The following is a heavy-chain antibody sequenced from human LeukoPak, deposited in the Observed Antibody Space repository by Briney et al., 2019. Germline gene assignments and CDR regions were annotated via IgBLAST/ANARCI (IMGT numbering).Heavy chain of an antibody. D-gene: IGHD1-1*01. CDR1: GYSISRGYH. CDR2: IHHSGST. CDR3: ARVDWNPDY. V-gene: IGHV4-38-2*01. Sequence: SETLSLTCAVSGYSISRGYHWGWIRQPPGKGLEWVGSIHHSGSTYYNSSLKSRVTISVDTSKNQFSLKVSSVTAADTAVYYCARVDWNPDYWGQGTLVTVSS. J-gene: IGHJ4*02.